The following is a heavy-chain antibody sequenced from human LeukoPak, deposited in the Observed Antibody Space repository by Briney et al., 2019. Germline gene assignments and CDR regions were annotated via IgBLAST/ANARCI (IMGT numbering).Heavy chain of an antibody. CDR2: IYTSGST. Sequence: PSETLSLTCTVSGGSISSYYWSWIRQPPGKGLEWIGRIYTSGSTNYNPSLKSRVTMSVDTSKNQFSLKLSSVTAADTAVYYCARESVTTSYYYYYMDVWGKGTTVTISS. V-gene: IGHV4-4*07. CDR1: GGSISSYY. CDR3: ARESVTTSYYYYYMDV. J-gene: IGHJ6*03. D-gene: IGHD4-17*01.